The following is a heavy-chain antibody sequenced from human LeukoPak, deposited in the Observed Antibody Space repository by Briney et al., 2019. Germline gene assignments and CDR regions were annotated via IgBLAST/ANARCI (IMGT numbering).Heavy chain of an antibody. V-gene: IGHV4-59*01. D-gene: IGHD6-19*01. J-gene: IGHJ4*02. CDR3: ARDLRGYSSAVDYFDH. CDR1: AVSISNYY. Sequence: PSDTLSLTRTVSAVSISNYYWSWIRQPPGKGLEWIGYIYYSGSTNYNPSLKSRVTISVDTSKNQFSLKLSSVTAADTAVYYCARDLRGYSSAVDYFDHWGQGTLVTVSS. CDR2: IYYSGST.